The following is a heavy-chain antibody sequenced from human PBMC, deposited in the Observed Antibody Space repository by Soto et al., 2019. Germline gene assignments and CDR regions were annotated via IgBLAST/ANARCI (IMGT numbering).Heavy chain of an antibody. V-gene: IGHV3-23*01. D-gene: IGHD4-4*01. CDR2: ISGSGVST. Sequence: EVPLLESGGGLVQPGGSLRLSCAASGFTFSSYAMSWVRQAPGTGLEWVSAISGSGVSTYYEDSVKGRFAVSRDNSKSKLYLQMNSLRDEDTAVYYCAKVPTGEMATVFQAFDIWGQGTMVTVS. J-gene: IGHJ3*02. CDR3: AKVPTGEMATVFQAFDI. CDR1: GFTFSSYA.